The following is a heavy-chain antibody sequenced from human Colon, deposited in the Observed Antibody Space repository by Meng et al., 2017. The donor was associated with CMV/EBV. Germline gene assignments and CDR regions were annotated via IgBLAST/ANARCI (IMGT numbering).Heavy chain of an antibody. CDR2: IRYDGTNK. V-gene: IGHV3-30*02. Sequence: GESLKISCAVSGFTFSSYGMHWVRQAPGKGLEWVAFIRYDGTNKYFGDSVKGRFTISRDNAKNSLYLQMNSLRVEDTAVYYCVTDTIRVRGYWGQGTLVTVSS. J-gene: IGHJ4*02. D-gene: IGHD3-9*01. CDR1: GFTFSSYG. CDR3: VTDTIRVRGY.